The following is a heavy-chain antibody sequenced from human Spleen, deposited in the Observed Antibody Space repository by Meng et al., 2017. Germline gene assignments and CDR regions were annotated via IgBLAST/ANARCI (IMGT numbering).Heavy chain of an antibody. Sequence: GESLKISCAVSGVSFSGSDIHWVRQASGKGLEWVGRVETKPNSYGTSYAASMRGWFTISRDDSKSTAYLQMNSRETEDTALYYCTIFTGCHFWGQGTMVTVSS. D-gene: IGHD1-14*01. V-gene: IGHV3-73*01. J-gene: IGHJ3*01. CDR2: VETKPNSYGT. CDR3: TIFTGCHF. CDR1: GVSFSGSD.